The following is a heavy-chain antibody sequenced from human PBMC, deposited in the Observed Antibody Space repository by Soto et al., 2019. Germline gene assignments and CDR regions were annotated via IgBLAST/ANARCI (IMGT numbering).Heavy chain of an antibody. J-gene: IGHJ6*02. D-gene: IGHD3-10*01. CDR1: GGSISGHY. Sequence: PSETLSLTCTVSGGSISGHYWSWIRQPPGKGLEWIGYMYNTGSTVYNPSFKSRVTISVDTSKNQFSLKLSSVTAADTAVYYCARGRGRYYGSGSYYQYGDYYYGMDVWGQGTTVTVSS. CDR3: ARGRGRYYGSGSYYQYGDYYYGMDV. CDR2: MYNTGST. V-gene: IGHV4-59*11.